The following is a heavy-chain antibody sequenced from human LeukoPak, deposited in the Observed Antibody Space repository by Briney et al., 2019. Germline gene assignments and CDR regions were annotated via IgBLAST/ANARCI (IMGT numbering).Heavy chain of an antibody. CDR1: GFTVSSNY. Sequence: GGSLRLSCAASGFTVSSNYMSWVRQAPGKGLEWVSAISGSGGSTYYADSVKGRFTISRDNSKNTLYLQMNSLRAEDTAVYYCAKDRVQIAAGDYWGQGTLVTVSS. CDR2: ISGSGGST. J-gene: IGHJ4*02. V-gene: IGHV3-23*01. D-gene: IGHD6-13*01. CDR3: AKDRVQIAAGDY.